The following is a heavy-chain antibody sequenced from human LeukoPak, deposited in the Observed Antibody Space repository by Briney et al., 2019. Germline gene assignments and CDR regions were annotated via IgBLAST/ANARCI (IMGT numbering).Heavy chain of an antibody. V-gene: IGHV4-39*01. J-gene: IGHJ4*02. D-gene: IGHD6-6*01. CDR3: ARQGGSSIAALRY. CDR1: GGSISSSSYY. CDR2: IYYSGST. Sequence: LRLSCAASGGSISSSSYYWGWIRQPPGKGLEWIGSIYYSGSTYYNPSLKSRVTISVDTSKNQFSLKLSSVTAADTAVYYCARQGGSSIAALRYWGQGTLVTVSS.